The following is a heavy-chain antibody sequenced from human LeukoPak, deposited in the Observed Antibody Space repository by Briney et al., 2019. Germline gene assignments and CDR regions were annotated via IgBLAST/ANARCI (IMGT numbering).Heavy chain of an antibody. D-gene: IGHD5-24*01. J-gene: IGHJ4*02. CDR3: AREHSDDGYGYPFDY. CDR2: IFYSGRT. V-gene: IGHV4-39*07. CDR1: GGSISSSTYY. Sequence: PSETLSLTCTVSGGSISSSTYYWGWIRQPPGKGLEWIGSIFYSGRTYYNPSLKSRVTMSVDTSKNQFSLRLSSVNAADTAVYYCAREHSDDGYGYPFDYWGQGTLVTVSS.